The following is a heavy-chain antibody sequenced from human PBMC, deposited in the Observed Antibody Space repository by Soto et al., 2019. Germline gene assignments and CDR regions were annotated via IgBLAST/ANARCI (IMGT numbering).Heavy chain of an antibody. Sequence: QVQLVESGGGVVQPGRSLRLSCAASGFTFSSYGMHWVRQAPGKGLEWVAVIWYDGSNKYYADSVKGRFTISRDNSKNPLYLQMNSLRAGDTAVYYCARGYIRGNPLAYWGPGTLVTVSS. J-gene: IGHJ4*02. CDR2: IWYDGSNK. CDR1: GFTFSSYG. CDR3: ARGYIRGNPLAY. D-gene: IGHD2-15*01. V-gene: IGHV3-33*01.